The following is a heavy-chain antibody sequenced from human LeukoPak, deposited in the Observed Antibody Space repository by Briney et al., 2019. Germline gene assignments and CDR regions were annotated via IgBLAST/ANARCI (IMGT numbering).Heavy chain of an antibody. CDR3: ARAAHSGSLAPFDY. V-gene: IGHV4-4*07. D-gene: IGHD1-26*01. Sequence: SETLSLTCIVSGSSISNYYWSWIRQPAGKGLEWIGRIYSSGSTNYNPSLKSRVTMSLDTSKNQFSLKLSSVTAADTAVYYCARAAHSGSLAPFDYWGQGTLVTVSS. J-gene: IGHJ4*02. CDR1: GSSISNYY. CDR2: IYSSGST.